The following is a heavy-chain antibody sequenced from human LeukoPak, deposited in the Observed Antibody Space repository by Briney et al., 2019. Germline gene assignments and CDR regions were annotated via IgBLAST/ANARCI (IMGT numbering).Heavy chain of an antibody. D-gene: IGHD2-15*01. CDR2: IKQDGGVT. Sequence: GRSLRLSCAASGFTFNSYWMSWVRQAPGKGLEWVAHIKQDGGVTHYVDSLKGRFTISRDNAKNSIYLQMNSLGADDTAMYYCARWDAYCSGGSCYFGGFAFDIWGQGTMVTVSS. CDR3: ARWDAYCSGGSCYFGGFAFDI. CDR1: GFTFNSYW. V-gene: IGHV3-7*01. J-gene: IGHJ3*02.